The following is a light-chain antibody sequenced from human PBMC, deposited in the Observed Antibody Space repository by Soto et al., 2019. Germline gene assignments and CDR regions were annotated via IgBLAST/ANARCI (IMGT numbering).Light chain of an antibody. CDR2: DVS. Sequence: DIPMTQSPSTQSASLGDRVTITCRASQNIDKKVAWYQQKPGKAPKLLIFDVSTLQSGVPSRFTGSGSGTEFSLSINSLHPDDLATYYCQQYDLFWTFGQGTKVQIK. CDR3: QQYDLFWT. J-gene: IGKJ1*01. V-gene: IGKV1-5*01. CDR1: QNIDKK.